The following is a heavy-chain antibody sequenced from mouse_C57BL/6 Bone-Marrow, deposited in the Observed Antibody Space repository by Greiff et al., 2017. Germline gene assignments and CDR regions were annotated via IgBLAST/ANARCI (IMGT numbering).Heavy chain of an antibody. Sequence: VKLVESGPGLVQPSQSLSITCTVSGFSLTSYGVHWVRQSPGKGLEWLGVIWSGGSTDYNAAFISRLSISKDNSKSQVFFKMNSLQADDTAIYYCARKEEGGNYYAMDYWGQGTSVTVSS. CDR1: GFSLTSYG. CDR2: IWSGGST. V-gene: IGHV2-2*01. J-gene: IGHJ4*01. CDR3: ARKEEGGNYYAMDY.